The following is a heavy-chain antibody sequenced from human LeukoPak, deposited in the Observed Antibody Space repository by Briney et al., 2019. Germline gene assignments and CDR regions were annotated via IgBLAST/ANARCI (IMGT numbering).Heavy chain of an antibody. CDR2: ISAYNGNT. J-gene: IGHJ3*02. D-gene: IGHD3-10*01. Sequence: VASVKVSCKASGYTFTSYGISWVRQAPGQGLEWMGWISAYNGNTNYAQKLQGRVTMTTDTSTSTAYMELSSLRSEDTAVYYCARGRGSGSYEAFDIWGQGTMVTVSS. V-gene: IGHV1-18*01. CDR1: GYTFTSYG. CDR3: ARGRGSGSYEAFDI.